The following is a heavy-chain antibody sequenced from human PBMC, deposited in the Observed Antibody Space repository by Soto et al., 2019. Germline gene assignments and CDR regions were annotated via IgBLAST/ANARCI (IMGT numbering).Heavy chain of an antibody. CDR1: GFTFSSYR. D-gene: IGHD6-13*01. Sequence: GGSLRLSCAASGFTFSSYRMNWVRQAPGKGLEWVSYISSSSSTIYYADSVKGRFTISRDNAKNSLYLQMNSLRAEDTAVYYCARQKYSPPREQQLAYYFDYWGQGT. CDR2: ISSSSSTI. J-gene: IGHJ4*02. CDR3: ARQKYSPPREQQLAYYFDY. V-gene: IGHV3-48*01.